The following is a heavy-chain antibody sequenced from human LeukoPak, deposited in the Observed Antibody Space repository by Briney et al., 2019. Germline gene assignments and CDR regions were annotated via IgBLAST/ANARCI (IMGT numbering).Heavy chain of an antibody. CDR3: AKDEAYCGGDCWNAAFDI. CDR1: GFTFSSYA. J-gene: IGHJ3*02. V-gene: IGHV3-23*01. CDR2: LSGSGGNT. D-gene: IGHD2-21*02. Sequence: GGSLRLSCAASGFTFSSYAMSWVRQAPGKGLEWVSTLSGSGGNTYYADSVKGRVTISRDNSKNTLYLQMNSLRAEDTAVYYCAKDEAYCGGDCWNAAFDIWGQGTMVTVSS.